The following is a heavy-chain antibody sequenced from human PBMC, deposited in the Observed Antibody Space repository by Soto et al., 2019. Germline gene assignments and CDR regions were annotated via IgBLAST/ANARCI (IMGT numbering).Heavy chain of an antibody. CDR3: AARQGYCSSTSCRRYDYYYYYMDV. CDR2: INHSGST. D-gene: IGHD2-2*01. Sequence: SETLSLTCAVYGGSFSGYYWSWIRQPPGKGLEWIGEINHSGSTNYNPSLKSRVTISVGTSKNQFSLKLSSVTAADTAGYYCAARQGYCSSTSCRRYDYYYYYMDVWGKGTTVTVSS. CDR1: GGSFSGYY. V-gene: IGHV4-34*01. J-gene: IGHJ6*03.